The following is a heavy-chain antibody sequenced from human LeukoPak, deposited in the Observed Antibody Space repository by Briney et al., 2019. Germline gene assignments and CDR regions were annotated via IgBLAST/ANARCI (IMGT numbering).Heavy chain of an antibody. CDR3: ARDVGLSSGQSPSFDY. CDR1: GGSISSYY. Sequence: PSETLSLTCTVSGGSISSYYWSWIRQPPGKGLEWIGYIYNSGSTNYNPSLKSRVTISVDTSKNQFSLKLSSVTAADTAVYYCARDVGLSSGQSPSFDYWGQGTLVTVSS. J-gene: IGHJ4*02. D-gene: IGHD6-19*01. V-gene: IGHV4-59*12. CDR2: IYNSGST.